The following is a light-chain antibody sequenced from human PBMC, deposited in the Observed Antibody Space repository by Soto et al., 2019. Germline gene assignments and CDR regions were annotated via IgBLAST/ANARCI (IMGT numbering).Light chain of an antibody. Sequence: DIQMTQSPSSLSASVGERVTITCRANEDISNYLNWYQQKPGRAPKLLIYDASTLETGVPSRFSGSGSWTHFTFTISSLQPEDVGTYYCQQYENLRLHTFGPGTKL. CDR2: DAS. V-gene: IGKV1-33*01. CDR1: EDISNY. J-gene: IGKJ2*01. CDR3: QQYENLRLHT.